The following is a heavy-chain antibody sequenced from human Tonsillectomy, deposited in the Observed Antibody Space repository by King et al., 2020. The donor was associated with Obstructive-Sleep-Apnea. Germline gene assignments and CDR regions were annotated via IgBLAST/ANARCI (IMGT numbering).Heavy chain of an antibody. V-gene: IGHV4-31*03. CDR3: AREAYSSGYPLGWFDP. CDR2: IYYSGST. D-gene: IGHD6-19*01. CDR1: VGSISSGGYY. J-gene: IGHJ5*02. Sequence: QLQESGPGLVKPSQTLSLTCTVSVGSISSGGYYWSWIRQHPGKGLEWIGYIYYSGSTYYNPSPKSRVTISVDTSKNQFSLKLSSVTAADTAVYYCAREAYSSGYPLGWFDPWGQGTLVTVSS.